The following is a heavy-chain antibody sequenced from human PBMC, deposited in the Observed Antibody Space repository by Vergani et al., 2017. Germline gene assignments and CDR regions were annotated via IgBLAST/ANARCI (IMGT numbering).Heavy chain of an antibody. CDR1: GGSISSYY. CDR3: ARARGLTTRQYYYYYYGMDV. D-gene: IGHD4-11*01. CDR2: IYYSGST. Sequence: QVQLQESGPGLVKPSQTLSLTCTVSGGSISSYYWSWIRQPPGKGLEWIGYIYYSGSTNYNPSLKSRVTISVDTSKNQFSLKLSSVTAADTAVYYCARARGLTTRQYYYYYYGMDVWGQGTTVTVSS. V-gene: IGHV4-59*01. J-gene: IGHJ6*02.